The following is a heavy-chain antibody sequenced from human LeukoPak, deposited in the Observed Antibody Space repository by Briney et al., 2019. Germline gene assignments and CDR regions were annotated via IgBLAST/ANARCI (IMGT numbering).Heavy chain of an antibody. CDR2: IYYSGST. Sequence: SETLSVTFTVSGGSISTYYWGWIRQPPGKGLEWIGYIYYSGSTNYNPSLKSRVTISVDTSKNQFSLKLSSVTAADTAVYYCARPYYSRSCPDAFDIWGRGTVAIVSS. CDR3: ARPYYSRSCPDAFDI. D-gene: IGHD6-13*01. V-gene: IGHV4-59*01. CDR1: GGSISTYY. J-gene: IGHJ3*02.